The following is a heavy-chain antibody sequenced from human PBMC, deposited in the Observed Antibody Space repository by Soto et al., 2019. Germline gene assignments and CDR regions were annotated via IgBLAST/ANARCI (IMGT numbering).Heavy chain of an antibody. CDR3: ARGIGEYQLLSRWFDP. CDR1: GFTFSSYA. Sequence: PGGSLRRSCAASGFTFSSYAVSWVRQTPGKGLEWVSTLSGSGGTTYYADSVKGQFTISRDNSKSTLYLQMNSLRAEDTAVYYCARGIGEYQLLSRWFDPWGQGTLVTVSS. CDR2: LSGSGGTT. J-gene: IGHJ5*02. V-gene: IGHV3-23*01. D-gene: IGHD2-2*01.